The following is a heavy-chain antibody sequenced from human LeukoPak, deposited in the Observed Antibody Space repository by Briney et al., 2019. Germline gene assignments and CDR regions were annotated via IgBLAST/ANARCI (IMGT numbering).Heavy chain of an antibody. CDR1: GITLNTYA. Sequence: GGSLRLSCEVSGITLNTYAMSWFRQAPGRGLNWVSGISGGGNTTYYTDSVKGRFAIYRDNSRNTLYLQMNSLRAEDTAVYFCAKGWATVPNDYWGQGTLVTVSS. D-gene: IGHD4-17*01. CDR3: AKGWATVPNDY. V-gene: IGHV3-23*01. CDR2: ISGGGNTT. J-gene: IGHJ4*02.